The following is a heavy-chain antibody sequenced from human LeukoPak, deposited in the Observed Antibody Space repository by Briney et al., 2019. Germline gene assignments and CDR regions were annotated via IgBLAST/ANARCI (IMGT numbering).Heavy chain of an antibody. CDR3: ARDRGLACRGGTCSREY. CDR1: GYTLTTYG. CDR2: ISTYDGNA. Sequence: ASVKVSCKASGYTLTTYGISWVRQAPGQGLEGMGWISTYDGNANYAQQLQGRVTMTKDTSTSTAYMELRSLISDDTAVYFCARDRGLACRGGTCSREYWGQGTLDTVSS. V-gene: IGHV1-18*01. D-gene: IGHD2-15*01. J-gene: IGHJ4*02.